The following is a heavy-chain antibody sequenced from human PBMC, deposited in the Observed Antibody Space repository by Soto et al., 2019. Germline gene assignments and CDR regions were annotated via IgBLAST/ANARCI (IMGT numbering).Heavy chain of an antibody. Sequence: QVQLVQSGAEVKKPGASVKVSCKASGYTFTSYYLHWLRQARGQGLEGMGIITPSSGGTRYSQRFEDRVTMTRDTSTGTVYMELSSLRFEDTAVYYCARAVSTKTARIDYWGQGTLVTVSS. CDR2: ITPSSGGT. D-gene: IGHD4-17*01. J-gene: IGHJ4*02. CDR3: ARAVSTKTARIDY. CDR1: GYTFTSYY. V-gene: IGHV1-46*01.